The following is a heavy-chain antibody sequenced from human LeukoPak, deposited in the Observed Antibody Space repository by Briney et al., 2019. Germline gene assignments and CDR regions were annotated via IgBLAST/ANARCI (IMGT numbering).Heavy chain of an antibody. D-gene: IGHD2-2*01. V-gene: IGHV3-30*02. J-gene: IGHJ6*03. Sequence: GGSLRLSCAASGFTFSNYGMHWVRQAPGKGLEWVAFIRYDESNKYYADSVKGRFTISRDNPKSTLYLQMNSLRAEDMALYYCAKGGSTSVGYYYMDVWGKGTTVTVSS. CDR1: GFTFSNYG. CDR3: AKGGSTSVGYYYMDV. CDR2: IRYDESNK.